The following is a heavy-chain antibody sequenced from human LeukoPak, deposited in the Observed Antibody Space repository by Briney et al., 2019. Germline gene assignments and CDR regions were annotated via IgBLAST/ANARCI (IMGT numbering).Heavy chain of an antibody. CDR1: GFTFSSYA. CDR3: AGDLIVVVITNWFDP. CDR2: ISYDGSNK. J-gene: IGHJ5*02. V-gene: IGHV3-30-3*01. D-gene: IGHD3-22*01. Sequence: GRSLRLSCAASGFTFSSYAMHWVRQAPGKGLEWVAVISYDGSNKYYADSVKGRFTISRDNSKNSLYLQMNSLRAEDTAVYYCAGDLIVVVITNWFDPWGQGTLVTVSS.